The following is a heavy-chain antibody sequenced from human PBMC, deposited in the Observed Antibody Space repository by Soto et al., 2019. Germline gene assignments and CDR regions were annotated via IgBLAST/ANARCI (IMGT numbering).Heavy chain of an antibody. CDR2: ISYDGSNT. J-gene: IGHJ6*02. CDR1: GFTFSSYA. CDR3: ARDYYGRDV. Sequence: QVQLVESGGGVVQPGRSLRLSCAASGFTFSSYAMHWVRQAPGKGLKWVAVISYDGSNTYYADSVKGRFTISRDNANNTLYLQMNSLRAEDTAVYYGARDYYGRDVWGQGTTVTVCS. V-gene: IGHV3-30-3*01.